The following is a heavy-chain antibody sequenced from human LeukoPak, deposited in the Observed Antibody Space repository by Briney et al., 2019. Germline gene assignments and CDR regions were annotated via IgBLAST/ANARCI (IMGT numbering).Heavy chain of an antibody. V-gene: IGHV1-69*05. J-gene: IGHJ6*03. Sequence: SVKVSCKASGGTFSSYAISWVRQAPGQGLEWMGRIIPIFGTANYAQKFQGRVTITTDESTSTAYMELSSLRSEDTAVYYCAREVERRYCYYYSMDVWGKGTTVTVSS. D-gene: IGHD1-1*01. CDR1: GGTFSSYA. CDR3: AREVERRYCYYYSMDV. CDR2: IIPIFGTA.